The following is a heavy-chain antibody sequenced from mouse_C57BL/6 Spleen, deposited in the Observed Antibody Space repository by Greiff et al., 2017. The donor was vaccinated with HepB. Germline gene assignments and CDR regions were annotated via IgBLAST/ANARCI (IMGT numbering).Heavy chain of an antibody. D-gene: IGHD1-1*02. Sequence: VQLQESGAELMKPGASVKLSCKATGYTFTGYWIEWVKQRPGHGLEWIGEILPGSGSTNYNEKFKGKTTFTADTSSITAYMQLSSLTTEDSAIYYCERRIMVDYWGQGTSVTVSS. V-gene: IGHV1-9*01. J-gene: IGHJ4*01. CDR2: ILPGSGST. CDR3: ERRIMVDY. CDR1: GYTFTGYW.